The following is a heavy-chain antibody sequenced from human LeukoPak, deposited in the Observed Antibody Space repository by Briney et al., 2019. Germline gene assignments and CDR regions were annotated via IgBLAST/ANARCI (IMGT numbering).Heavy chain of an antibody. CDR2: INPNSGGT. Sequence: ASVKVSCKASGYTFANYDINWVRQAPGQGLEWMGWINPNSGGTNYAQKFQGRVTMTRDTSISTAYMELSRLRSDDTAVYYCARDYYGTSNWFDPWGQGTLVTVSS. CDR1: GYTFANYD. J-gene: IGHJ5*02. D-gene: IGHD3-10*01. V-gene: IGHV1-2*02. CDR3: ARDYYGTSNWFDP.